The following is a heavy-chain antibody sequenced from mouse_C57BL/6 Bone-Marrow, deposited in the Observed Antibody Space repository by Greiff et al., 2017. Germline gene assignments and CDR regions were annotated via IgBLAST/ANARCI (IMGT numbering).Heavy chain of an antibody. CDR1: GFNIKDDY. V-gene: IGHV14-4*01. D-gene: IGHD1-1*01. CDR2: IDPENGDT. CDR3: TTITTVLATVDY. J-gene: IGHJ2*01. Sequence: VQLQQSGAELVRPGASVKLSCTASGFNIKDDYMHWVKQRPEQGLEWIGWIDPENGDTEYASKFQGKATITADTSYNTAYLQISSLTFEDAAVSYCTTITTVLATVDYWGQGTTLTVSS.